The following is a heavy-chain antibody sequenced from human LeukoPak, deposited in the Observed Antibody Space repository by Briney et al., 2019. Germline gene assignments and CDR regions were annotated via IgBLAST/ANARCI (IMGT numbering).Heavy chain of an antibody. CDR1: GFTFSNYA. D-gene: IGHD6-13*01. Sequence: GGSLRLSSGASGFTFSNYAMSWVRHAPGKGLESVSDIRSTGGTTAYADSVKGRFTISRDNSRNTLYLKMNSLRGEDTDVYYWARAARYGTTWYGRVDYWGQGTLVTVSS. V-gene: IGHV3-23*01. J-gene: IGHJ4*02. CDR2: IRSTGGTT. CDR3: ARAARYGTTWYGRVDY.